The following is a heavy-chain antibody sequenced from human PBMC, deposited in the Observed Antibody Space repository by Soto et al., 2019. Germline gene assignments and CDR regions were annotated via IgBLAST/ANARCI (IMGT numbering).Heavy chain of an antibody. J-gene: IGHJ4*02. CDR3: ARLPVEKYYFDY. CDR1: GVSISGYV. CDR2: LSYGGRT. Sequence: PSETLSLTCTVSGVSISGYVWSWIRQPPGKGLEYIGYLSYGGRTNYNPSLKSRVAISLDTSENQFSLKLNYVSAADTAVYYCARLPVEKYYFDYWGQGTLVTVSS. V-gene: IGHV4-59*08.